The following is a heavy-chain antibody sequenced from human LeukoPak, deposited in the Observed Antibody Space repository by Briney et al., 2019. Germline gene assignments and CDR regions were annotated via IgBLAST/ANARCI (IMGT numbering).Heavy chain of an antibody. D-gene: IGHD3-10*01. CDR1: GFTVSSNC. J-gene: IGHJ6*02. Sequence: PGGSLRLSCAASGFTVSSNCMSWVRQAPGKGLEWVSIIYSGDSTYYADFVKGRFTISRDNSKNTLYLQMNSLRAEDTAVYYCARSGFGVLYYYGMDVWGQGTTVTVSS. CDR3: ARSGFGVLYYYGMDV. CDR2: IYSGDST. V-gene: IGHV3-66*01.